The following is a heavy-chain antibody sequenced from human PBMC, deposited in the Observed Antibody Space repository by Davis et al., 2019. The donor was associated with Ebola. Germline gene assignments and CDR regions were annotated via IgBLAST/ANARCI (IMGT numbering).Heavy chain of an antibody. D-gene: IGHD3-10*01. Sequence: ASVKVSCKASGYTFTDYLMHWVRQAPGQGPEWMGLINPSIGNTSLAQKFQGRVTLTRDTSTSTVHMDLNSLKSEDTAIYYCASGEFVDFWGQGTLVTVSS. CDR2: INPSIGNT. J-gene: IGHJ4*02. V-gene: IGHV1-46*01. CDR1: GYTFTDYL. CDR3: ASGEFVDF.